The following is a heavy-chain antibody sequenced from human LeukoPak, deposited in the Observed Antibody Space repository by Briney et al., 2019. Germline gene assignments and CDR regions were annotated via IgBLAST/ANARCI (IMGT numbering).Heavy chain of an antibody. CDR3: ARSRTTYYYYYMDV. J-gene: IGHJ6*03. CDR1: GGSISSYY. Sequence: SETLSLTCTVSGGSISSYYWSWIRQPPGKGLEWIGYIYYSGSTNYNPSLKSRVTISVDPSKNQFSLKLGSVTAADTAVYYCARSRTTYYYYYMDVWGKGTTVTVSS. CDR2: IYYSGST. D-gene: IGHD4-17*01. V-gene: IGHV4-59*01.